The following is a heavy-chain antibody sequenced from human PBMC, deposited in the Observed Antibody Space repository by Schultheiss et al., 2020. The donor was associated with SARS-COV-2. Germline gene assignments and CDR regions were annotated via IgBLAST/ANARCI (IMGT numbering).Heavy chain of an antibody. CDR3: ATSRGGSIRGLVDN. CDR2: ISSNGGST. V-gene: IGHV3-64*01. Sequence: GGSLRLSCAASGFTFSSYAMHWVRQAPGKGLEYVSAISSNGGSTYYANSVKGRFTISRDNSKNTLYLQMGSLRAEDMAVYYCATSRGGSIRGLVDNWGQGTLVTVSS. CDR1: GFTFSSYA. J-gene: IGHJ4*02. D-gene: IGHD3-16*01.